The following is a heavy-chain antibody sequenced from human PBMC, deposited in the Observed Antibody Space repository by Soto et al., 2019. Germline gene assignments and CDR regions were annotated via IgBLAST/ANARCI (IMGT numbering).Heavy chain of an antibody. V-gene: IGHV3-48*03. D-gene: IGHD6-6*01. J-gene: IGHJ4*02. CDR3: AKDRTVAARQSDY. CDR2: ISSSGSTI. CDR1: GFTFSSYE. Sequence: PGVSLRLSCSASGFTFSSYEMNWVRQAPGKGLEWVSYISSSGSTIYYADSVKGRFTISRDNAKNSLYLQMNSLRAEDTAAYYCAKDRTVAARQSDYWGQGTQVTVSS.